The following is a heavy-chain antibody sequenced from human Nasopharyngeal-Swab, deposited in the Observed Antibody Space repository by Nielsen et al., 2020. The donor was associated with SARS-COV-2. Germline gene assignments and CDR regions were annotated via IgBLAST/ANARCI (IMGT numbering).Heavy chain of an antibody. CDR3: ARSPYSSGWYYFDY. Sequence: ASVKVSCKASGYNFISYGVTWVRQAPGQGLEWMGIINPSGGSTSYAQKFQGRVTMTRDTSTSTVYMELSSLTSEDTAVYYCARSPYSSGWYYFDYWGQGTLVTVSS. CDR2: INPSGGST. V-gene: IGHV1-46*01. D-gene: IGHD6-19*01. CDR1: GYNFISYG. J-gene: IGHJ4*02.